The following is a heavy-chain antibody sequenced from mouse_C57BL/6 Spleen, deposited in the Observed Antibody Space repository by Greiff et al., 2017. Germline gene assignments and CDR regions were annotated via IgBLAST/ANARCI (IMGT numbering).Heavy chain of an antibody. J-gene: IGHJ2*01. CDR3: ARDSSSSGYFDY. CDR1: GYAFSSYW. D-gene: IGHD1-1*01. Sequence: VQLQESGAELVKPGASVKISCKASGYAFSSYWMNWVKQRPGKGLEWIGQIYPGDGDTNYNGKFKGKATLTADKSSSTAYMQLSSLTSEDSAVYFCARDSSSSGYFDYWGQGTTLTVSS. V-gene: IGHV1-80*01. CDR2: IYPGDGDT.